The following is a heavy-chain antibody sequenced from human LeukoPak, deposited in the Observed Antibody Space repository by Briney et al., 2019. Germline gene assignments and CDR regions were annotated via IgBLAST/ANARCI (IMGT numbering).Heavy chain of an antibody. CDR1: GFTFSDHY. V-gene: IGHV3-72*01. J-gene: IGHJ3*01. D-gene: IGHD1-26*01. Sequence: GGSLRLSCAASGFTFSDHYIDWVRQAPGKGLEWVGRSGNKADSYTAEYAASVEGRFTISRDDSKKSLYLQMNTLTTEDTAVYHCTRGYSGVSVYAFDVWGQGTTVTVSS. CDR2: SGNKADSYTA. CDR3: TRGYSGVSVYAFDV.